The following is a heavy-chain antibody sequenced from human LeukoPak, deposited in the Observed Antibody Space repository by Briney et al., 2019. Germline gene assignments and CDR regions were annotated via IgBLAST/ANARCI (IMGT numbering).Heavy chain of an antibody. Sequence: ASVKVSCKASGYTFTGDYMHWVPQAPAQGIEWMGRINPNSGGTNYAQKFQGRVTMTRDTSISTAETERSRLRSDDTDVDYCARGWELWTADYWSPGTMVTRSS. CDR2: INPNSGGT. CDR1: GYTFTGDY. J-gene: IGHJ4*02. CDR3: ARGWELWTADY. D-gene: IGHD1-26*01. V-gene: IGHV1-2*05.